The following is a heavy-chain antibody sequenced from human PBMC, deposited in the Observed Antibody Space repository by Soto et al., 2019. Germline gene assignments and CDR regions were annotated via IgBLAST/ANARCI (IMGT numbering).Heavy chain of an antibody. D-gene: IGHD5-18*01. CDR1: GLIFRRYA. V-gene: IGHV3-23*01. CDR2: IGSRGDRT. CDR3: AKEPGYSYGFQPNALDV. Sequence: GGSLILACVGLGLIFRRYAMNAARQSTRKGLEGVSIIGSRGDRTSYEGFVRGRFTIPRDDSKNTLFLDMHGRRAEDTAVFFCAKEPGYSYGFQPNALDVGGQGTTVTVSS. J-gene: IGHJ6*02.